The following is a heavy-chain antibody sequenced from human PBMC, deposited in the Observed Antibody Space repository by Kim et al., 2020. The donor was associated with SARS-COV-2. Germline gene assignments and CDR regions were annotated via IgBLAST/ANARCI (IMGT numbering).Heavy chain of an antibody. CDR1: GGSISSYY. V-gene: IGHV4-59*12. Sequence: SETLSLTCTVSGGSISSYYWSWIRQPPGKGLEWIGYIYYSGSTNYNPSLKSRVTISVDTSKNQFSLKLSSVTAADTAVYYCARSSLYYYGSGSYYFQEGWGQGTLVTVSS. CDR2: IYYSGST. J-gene: IGHJ4*02. D-gene: IGHD3-10*01. CDR3: ARSSLYYYGSGSYYFQEG.